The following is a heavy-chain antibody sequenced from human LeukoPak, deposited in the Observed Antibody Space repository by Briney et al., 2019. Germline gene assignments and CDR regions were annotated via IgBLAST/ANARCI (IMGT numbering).Heavy chain of an antibody. V-gene: IGHV3-30*18. D-gene: IGHD2-2*01. CDR2: ISYDGSNK. J-gene: IGHJ4*02. Sequence: GRSLRLSCAASGFTFSSYGMHWVRQAPGKGLEWVAVISYDGSNKYYADSVKGRFTISRDNSKNTLYLQMNSLRAEDTAVYYCAKGSVVVPAALFDYWGQGTLVTVSS. CDR3: AKGSVVVPAALFDY. CDR1: GFTFSSYG.